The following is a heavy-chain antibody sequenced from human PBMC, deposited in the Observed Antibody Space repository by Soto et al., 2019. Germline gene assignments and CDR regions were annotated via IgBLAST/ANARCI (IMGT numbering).Heavy chain of an antibody. CDR1: GGSISSTGYY. CDR2: IYYIGST. CDR3: ASGFRFGELSGRSYYFGY. D-gene: IGHD3-10*01. V-gene: IGHV4-31*01. Sequence: QVQLQESGPGLVKPSQTLSLTCTVSGGSISSTGYYWSWIRQHPGKGLEWIGYIYYIGSTYYNPSLQRPVSVSLDTSKSQFSLRLSSVTAADTAVYYCASGFRFGELSGRSYYFGYWSHGTLVTVST. J-gene: IGHJ4*01.